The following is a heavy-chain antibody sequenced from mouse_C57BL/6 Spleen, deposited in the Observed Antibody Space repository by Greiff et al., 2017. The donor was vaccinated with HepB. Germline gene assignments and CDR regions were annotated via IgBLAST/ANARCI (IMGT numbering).Heavy chain of an antibody. J-gene: IGHJ2*01. CDR1: GYTFTSYW. CDR3: ARSETYYNSCDY. CDR2: IHPNSGST. V-gene: IGHV1-64*01. D-gene: IGHD2-12*01. Sequence: VQLQQSGAELVKPGASVKLSCTASGYTFTSYWMHWVKQRPGQGLEWIGMIHPNSGSTNYYEKFKSKATLTVDKSSSTAYMQISSLTSEDSAIYYGARSETYYNSCDYWGQGTTLTVSS.